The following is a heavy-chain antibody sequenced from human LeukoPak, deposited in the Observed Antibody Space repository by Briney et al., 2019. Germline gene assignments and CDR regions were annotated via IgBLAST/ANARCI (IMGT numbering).Heavy chain of an antibody. CDR1: GFTFSSYS. CDR2: ISSSSSYI. D-gene: IGHD4-23*01. J-gene: IGHJ5*02. V-gene: IGHV3-21*01. Sequence: PGGSLRLSCAASGFTFSSYSMNWVRQAPGKGLEWVSSISSSSSYIHYADSVKGRFTISRDNAKNSLYLQMNSLRAEDTAVYYCARGKLRFDPWGQGTLVTVSS. CDR3: ARGKLRFDP.